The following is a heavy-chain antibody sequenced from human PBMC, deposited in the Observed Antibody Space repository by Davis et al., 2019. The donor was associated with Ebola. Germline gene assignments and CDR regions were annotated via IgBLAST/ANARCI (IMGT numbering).Heavy chain of an antibody. J-gene: IGHJ6*02. CDR3: AGRYCSGGSCYSRGYYYYGMDV. CDR2: ISAYNGNT. D-gene: IGHD2-15*01. CDR1: GGTFTSYG. Sequence: ASVKVSCKASGGTFTSYGISWVRQAPGQGLEWMGWISAYNGNTNYAQKLQGRVTMTTDTSTSTAYMELRSLRSDDTAVYYCAGRYCSGGSCYSRGYYYYGMDVWGQGTTVTVSS. V-gene: IGHV1-18*01.